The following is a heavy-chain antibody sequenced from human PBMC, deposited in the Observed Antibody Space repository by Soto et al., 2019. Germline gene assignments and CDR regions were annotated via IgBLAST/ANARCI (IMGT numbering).Heavy chain of an antibody. Sequence: ASVKVSCKASGYTFTSYCISWVRQAPGQGLEWMGWISAYNGNTNYAQKLQGRVTMTTDTSTSTAYMELRSLRSDDTAVYYCARVRAVASYFDYWGQGTLVTVSS. CDR2: ISAYNGNT. CDR1: GYTFTSYC. D-gene: IGHD6-19*01. V-gene: IGHV1-18*04. J-gene: IGHJ4*02. CDR3: ARVRAVASYFDY.